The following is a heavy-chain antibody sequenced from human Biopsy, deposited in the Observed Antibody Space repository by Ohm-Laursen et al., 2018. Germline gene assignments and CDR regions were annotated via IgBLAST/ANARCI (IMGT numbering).Heavy chain of an antibody. J-gene: IGHJ4*02. V-gene: IGHV1-46*01. D-gene: IGHD1-20*01. CDR3: ARGPRGLVAITAAAYYFDF. CDR2: INPNNDNT. CDR1: GYSFTNYY. Sequence: ASVKVSCKVSGYSFTNYYLHWVRQAPGHGLQWMGRINPNNDNTVYAQQFQGRVTMTKDTSTSTVYMDLSSLTFDDSAVYYCARGPRGLVAITAAAYYFDFWGQGNLVTVSS.